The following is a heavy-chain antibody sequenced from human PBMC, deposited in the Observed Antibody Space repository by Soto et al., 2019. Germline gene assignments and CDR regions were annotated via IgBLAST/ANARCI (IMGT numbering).Heavy chain of an antibody. CDR3: ARLAAPAGGYYERGMVDY. J-gene: IGHJ4*02. CDR2: IYYSGSF. CDR1: RGCITSADYY. D-gene: IGHD6-13*01. Sequence: SETLSLTFNFSRGCITSADYYWTWIQQPPGKGLEWIGYIYYSGSFYHTPSLKSRVTMSVDMYVIQFSLKLSSVTAADTAVYYCARLAAPAGGYYERGMVDYWGQGTLVTVS. V-gene: IGHV4-30-4*01.